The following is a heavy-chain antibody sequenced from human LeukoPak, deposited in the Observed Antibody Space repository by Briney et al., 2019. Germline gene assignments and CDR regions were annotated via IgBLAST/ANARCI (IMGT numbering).Heavy chain of an antibody. J-gene: IGHJ5*02. CDR1: GGSLSSSGSY. CDR2: IYHSGST. V-gene: IGHV4-39*07. CDR3: ARGGYYGSGNDFRFDP. D-gene: IGHD3-10*01. Sequence: SETLSLTCTVSGGSLSSSGSYWGWIRQPPGKGLEWIGSIYHSGSTYYNPSLKSRVTISVDTSKNQFSLKLSSVTAADTAIYYCARGGYYGSGNDFRFDPWGQGTLVTVSS.